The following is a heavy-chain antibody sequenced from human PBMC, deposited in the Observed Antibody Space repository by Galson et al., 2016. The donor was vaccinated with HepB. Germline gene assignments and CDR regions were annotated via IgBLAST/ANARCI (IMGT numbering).Heavy chain of an antibody. V-gene: IGHV1-18*01. D-gene: IGHD2-15*01. CDR3: ARDRVDTDMFKWLDH. CDR2: ISPYNGNT. J-gene: IGHJ4*02. CDR1: GYTFTNYG. Sequence: SVKVSCKASGYTFTNYGISWVRQAPGQGLEWMGWISPYNGNTNYTQKVQGRVTMTTDTSTSTAYMELRSLRSDDTAVYYCARDRVDTDMFKWLDHWGQGTLVTVSP.